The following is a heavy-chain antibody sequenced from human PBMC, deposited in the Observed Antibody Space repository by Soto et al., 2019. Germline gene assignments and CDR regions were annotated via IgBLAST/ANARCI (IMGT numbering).Heavy chain of an antibody. V-gene: IGHV1-69*12. D-gene: IGHD4-4*01. J-gene: IGHJ6*02. CDR2: IIPIFGTA. Sequence: QVQLVQSGAEVKKPGSSVKVSCKASGGTFSSYAISWVRQAPGQGLEWMGGIIPIFGTANYAQKFQGRVTITADDSTSTAYMELSSLRSQDTAVYYGASSATVSEDYYDGMDVWGQGTTVTVSS. CDR1: GGTFSSYA. CDR3: ASSATVSEDYYDGMDV.